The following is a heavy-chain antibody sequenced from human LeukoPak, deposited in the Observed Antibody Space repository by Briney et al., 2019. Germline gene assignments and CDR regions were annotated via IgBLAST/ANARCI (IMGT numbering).Heavy chain of an antibody. CDR3: ATPGIRDRYDFDY. CDR2: INTDGSST. D-gene: IGHD6-13*01. V-gene: IGHV3-74*01. CDR1: GFTFRSFW. J-gene: IGHJ4*02. Sequence: TGGSLRLSCVVSGFTFRSFWMHWVRQAPGKGLVWVSRINTDGSSTTYADSVKGRFTISRDNAKNTLYLQMNSLRAEDTAVYYCATPGIRDRYDFDYWGQGALVTVSS.